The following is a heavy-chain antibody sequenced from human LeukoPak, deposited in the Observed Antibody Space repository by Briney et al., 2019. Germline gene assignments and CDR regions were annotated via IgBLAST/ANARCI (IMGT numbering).Heavy chain of an antibody. CDR2: IYYSGST. CDR3: ARSSSTGYTTYHYGMDV. CDR1: GGSIRSYY. J-gene: IGHJ6*02. D-gene: IGHD3-22*01. V-gene: IGHV4-59*01. Sequence: SETLSLTCTVSGGSIRSYYWNWIRQPPGKGLEWIGYIYYSGSTNYNPSLKSRVTISVDTSKNQFSLNLSSVTAADTAVYYCARSSSTGYTTYHYGMDVWGQGTTVTVSS.